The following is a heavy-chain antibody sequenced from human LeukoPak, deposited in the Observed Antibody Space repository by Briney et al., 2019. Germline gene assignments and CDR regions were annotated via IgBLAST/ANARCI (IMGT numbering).Heavy chain of an antibody. Sequence: PSQTLSLTCTVSGGSISSGGYYWSWIRQPPGKGMEWIGYIYHSGSTYYNPSLKSRVTISVDTSKNQFSLKLSSVTAADTAVYYCARQRWHFSSWYYFDYWGQGTLVTVSS. CDR1: GGSISSGGYY. V-gene: IGHV4-30-2*03. CDR2: IYHSGST. D-gene: IGHD6-13*01. J-gene: IGHJ4*02. CDR3: ARQRWHFSSWYYFDY.